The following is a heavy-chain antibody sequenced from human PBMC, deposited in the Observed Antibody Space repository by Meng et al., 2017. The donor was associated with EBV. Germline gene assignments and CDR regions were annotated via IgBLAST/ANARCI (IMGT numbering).Heavy chain of an antibody. CDR2: FLPTLGAP. J-gene: IGHJ4*02. Sequence: QVQWVQSAAEVKKPGSSVQVSCKTSGGPFRNYAISWVRRAPGQGLEWLGGFLPTLGAPNYAQKFHGRVSITADESTSTHYMDLSSLRSEDTAVYYCASESGRGYTPDYWGQGTLVTVLL. CDR1: GGPFRNYA. V-gene: IGHV1-69*01. CDR3: ASESGRGYTPDY. D-gene: IGHD3-10*01.